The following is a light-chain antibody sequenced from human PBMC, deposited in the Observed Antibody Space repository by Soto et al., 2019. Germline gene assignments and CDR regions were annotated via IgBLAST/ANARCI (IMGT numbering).Light chain of an antibody. CDR1: QGISSN. Sequence: DIQLTQSPSFLSASVGDRVTITFRASQGISSNLAWYQQKPGKAPKLLIYAASTLQSGVPSRFSGSGSGTEFTLSISSLQPEDFATYYCLQHTSYPLTSAGRTKVDIK. V-gene: IGKV1-9*01. CDR2: AAS. CDR3: LQHTSYPLT. J-gene: IGKJ4*01.